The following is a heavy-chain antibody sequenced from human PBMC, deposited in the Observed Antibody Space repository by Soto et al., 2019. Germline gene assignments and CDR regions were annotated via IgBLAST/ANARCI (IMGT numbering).Heavy chain of an antibody. CDR1: GGSINSGDYY. Sequence: QVQLQESGPGLVKPSQTLSLTCTVSGGSINSGDYYWSWIRQPPGKGLEWIGYIYYSGSTYYNPPLRSRVTISIDTSKNHFFLNLTSVTAADTAVYYCARFGLTTALLWGQGTLVTVSS. J-gene: IGHJ4*02. CDR2: IYYSGST. V-gene: IGHV4-30-4*01. D-gene: IGHD4-17*01. CDR3: ARFGLTTALL.